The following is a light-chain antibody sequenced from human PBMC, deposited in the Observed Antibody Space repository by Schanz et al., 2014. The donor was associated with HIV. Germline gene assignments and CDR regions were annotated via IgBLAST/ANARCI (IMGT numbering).Light chain of an antibody. CDR1: ASNIGKNY. Sequence: QSVLTQPPSVSAAPGQKVTISCSGSASNIGKNYVCWYQQFPGAAPRLLIYDSDKRPSGIPDRFSGSKSGTSATLGITGLQTGDEADYYCGTWDSSLSAGVFGGGTKLTVL. CDR2: DSD. J-gene: IGLJ2*01. CDR3: GTWDSSLSAGV. V-gene: IGLV1-51*01.